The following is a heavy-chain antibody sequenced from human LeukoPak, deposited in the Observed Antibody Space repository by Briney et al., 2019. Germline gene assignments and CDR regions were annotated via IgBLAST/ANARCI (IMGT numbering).Heavy chain of an antibody. Sequence: ASVKVSCKASGYTFTSYYMHWVRQAPGQGLERMGIINPSGGSTSYAQKFQGRVTMTRDTSTSTVYMELSSLRSEDTALYYCFSLRTADYEIEWGQGTLVTVSS. V-gene: IGHV1-46*03. CDR1: GYTFTSYY. D-gene: IGHD4-17*01. CDR3: FSLRTADYEIE. J-gene: IGHJ4*02. CDR2: INPSGGST.